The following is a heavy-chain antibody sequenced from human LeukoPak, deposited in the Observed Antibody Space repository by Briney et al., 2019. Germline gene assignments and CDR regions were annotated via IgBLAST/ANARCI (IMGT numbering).Heavy chain of an antibody. J-gene: IGHJ4*02. CDR2: INAGNGNT. Sequence: ASVKVSCKASGYTFTSYAMHWVRQAPGQRLEWMGWINAGNGNTKYSQEFQGRVTITRDTSASTAYMELSGLRSEDMAVYYCARAGVWSSSASLFDYWGQGTLVTVSS. D-gene: IGHD6-6*01. CDR1: GYTFTSYA. V-gene: IGHV1-3*03. CDR3: ARAGVWSSSASLFDY.